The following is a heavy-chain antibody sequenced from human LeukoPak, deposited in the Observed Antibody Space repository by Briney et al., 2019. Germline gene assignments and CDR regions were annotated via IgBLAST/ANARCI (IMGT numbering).Heavy chain of an antibody. D-gene: IGHD6-13*01. CDR1: GGSISSYY. J-gene: IGHJ5*02. Sequence: PSETLSLTCTVSGGSISSYYWSWIRQPAGKGLEWIGRIYTSGSTNYNPSLKSRVTMSVDTSKNQFSLRLSSVTAADTAVYYCARSYGYFSSSWFLFDPWGQGTLVTVSS. CDR3: ARSYGYFSSSWFLFDP. CDR2: IYTSGST. V-gene: IGHV4-4*07.